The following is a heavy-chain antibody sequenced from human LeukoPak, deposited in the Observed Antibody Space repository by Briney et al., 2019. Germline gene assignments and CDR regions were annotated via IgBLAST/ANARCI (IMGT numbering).Heavy chain of an antibody. CDR1: GYTFTGYY. J-gene: IGHJ4*02. Sequence: ASVKVSCKASGYTFTGYYMHWVRQAPGQGLEWMGWINPNSGGANYAQTFQGRVTMTRDTSITTAYMELSRLTSDDSAVYYCVRDRTYYIDYWGQGTLVTVSS. CDR2: INPNSGGA. CDR3: VRDRTYYIDY. V-gene: IGHV1-2*02.